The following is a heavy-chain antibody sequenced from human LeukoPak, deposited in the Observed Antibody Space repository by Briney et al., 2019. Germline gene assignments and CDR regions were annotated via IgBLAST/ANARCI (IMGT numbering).Heavy chain of an antibody. V-gene: IGHV3-7*01. J-gene: IGHJ6*03. CDR2: IKQDGSEK. Sequence: TGGSLRLSCAASGFTFSSYWMSWVRQGPGKGLEWVANIKQDGSEKYYVDSVKGRFTISRDNAKNSLYLQVNSLRAEDTAVYYCASHMTTVTTSYYYYYYMDVWGKGTTVTVSS. D-gene: IGHD4-11*01. CDR3: ASHMTTVTTSYYYYYYMDV. CDR1: GFTFSSYW.